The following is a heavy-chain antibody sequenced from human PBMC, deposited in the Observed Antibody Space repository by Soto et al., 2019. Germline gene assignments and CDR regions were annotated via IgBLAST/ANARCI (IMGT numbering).Heavy chain of an antibody. CDR2: IIPKFSGP. CDR1: GGTFSNFA. D-gene: IGHD2-21*01. V-gene: IGHV1-69*12. CDR3: GRDRVMRGNSYYYGMDV. Sequence: VLLEQSGAEVKKPGSSVKVSCKTSGGTFSNFAISWVRLAPGQGLEWMGVIIPKFSGPTYAQKFQGRVMITADESTSTAFMELSSLRSEDPAVDYCGRDRVMRGNSYYYGMDVWGQGTTVIVSS. J-gene: IGHJ6*02.